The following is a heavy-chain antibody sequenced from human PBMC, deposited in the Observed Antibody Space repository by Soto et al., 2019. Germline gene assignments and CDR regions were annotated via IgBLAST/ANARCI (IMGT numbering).Heavy chain of an antibody. Sequence: QVQLQESGPGLVKPSETLSLTCTVSGGSVSNSYWGWIRQPPGKGLVWVAYVYYSGSTNYNPSLGSRVTISVDKSKNQFSLKMTSVTGADTAVYYCARGRSHEWELLVQYLDYWGQGTLVTVSS. D-gene: IGHD1-26*01. CDR2: VYYSGST. CDR3: ARGRSHEWELLVQYLDY. CDR1: GGSVSNSY. V-gene: IGHV4-59*02. J-gene: IGHJ4*02.